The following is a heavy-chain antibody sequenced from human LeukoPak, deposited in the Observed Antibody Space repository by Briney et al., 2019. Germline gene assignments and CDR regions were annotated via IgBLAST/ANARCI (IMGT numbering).Heavy chain of an antibody. J-gene: IGHJ4*02. V-gene: IGHV3-23*01. Sequence: GGSLRLSCAASGFTFSSYDMRWVRQAPGRGLEWVSSISGSGGTTYYADSVKGRFTIYRDNSRNKLDLHMSSLRAEDTAVYYCAKDSALWGQGTLVTVSS. CDR3: AKDSAL. CDR2: ISGSGGTT. CDR1: GFTFSSYD. D-gene: IGHD3-10*01.